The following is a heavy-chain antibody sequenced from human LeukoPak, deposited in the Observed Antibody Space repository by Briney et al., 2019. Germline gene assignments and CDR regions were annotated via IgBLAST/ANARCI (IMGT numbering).Heavy chain of an antibody. D-gene: IGHD2-2*01. CDR3: AKEEVYCSSTSCPARARPPYYYYGMDV. CDR2: ISGDGGST. V-gene: IGHV3-43*02. Sequence: GGSLRLSCAASGFTFDDYAMHWVRQAPGKGLEWVSLISGDGGSTYYADSVKGRFTISRDNSKTSLYLQMNSLRTEDTALYYCAKEEVYCSSTSCPARARPPYYYYGMDVWGQGTTVTVSS. J-gene: IGHJ6*02. CDR1: GFTFDDYA.